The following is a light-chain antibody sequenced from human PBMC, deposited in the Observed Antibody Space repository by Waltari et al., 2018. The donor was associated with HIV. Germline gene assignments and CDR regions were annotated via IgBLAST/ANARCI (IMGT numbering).Light chain of an antibody. CDR3: HSWDTPTRHSYV. Sequence: SSELPPDPAVSVALVRLVRITCTGNSLTTYHPNWYHQQPGQAPKLVIYGLDTRPSGIPDRFAGSRSGNTASWTIAGAQAEDEGDYFCHSWDTPTRHSYVIGSGTKLTVL. J-gene: IGLJ1*01. V-gene: IGLV3-19*01. CDR1: SLTTYH. CDR2: GLD.